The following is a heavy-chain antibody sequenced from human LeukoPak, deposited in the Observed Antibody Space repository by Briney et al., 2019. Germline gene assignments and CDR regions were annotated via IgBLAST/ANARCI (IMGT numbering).Heavy chain of an antibody. CDR1: GFTFSSYG. CDR2: IRYDGSNK. V-gene: IGHV3-30*02. Sequence: GGSLRLSCAVSGFTFSSYGMHWVRQAPGKGLEWVAFIRYDGSNKYYTDSMKGRFTISRDNSKNTLYLQMNSLRAEDTAVYYCAKELWFGELYLQHWGQGTLVTVSS. CDR3: AKELWFGELYLQH. J-gene: IGHJ1*01. D-gene: IGHD3-10*01.